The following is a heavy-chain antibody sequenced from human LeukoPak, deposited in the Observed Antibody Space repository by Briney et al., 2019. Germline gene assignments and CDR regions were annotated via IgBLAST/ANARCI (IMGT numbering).Heavy chain of an antibody. CDR1: GFTFSGYS. V-gene: IGHV3-7*01. CDR3: ARDIEAAVVFLDY. CDR2: MKYDGSEK. Sequence: PGGSLRLSCAASGFTFSGYSMNWVRQAPGKWLEWVANMKYDGSEKYYVDSVKGRFTISRDNAKNSLYLQMNSLRAEDTAVYYCARDIEAAVVFLDYWGQGTLVTVSS. J-gene: IGHJ4*02. D-gene: IGHD6-13*01.